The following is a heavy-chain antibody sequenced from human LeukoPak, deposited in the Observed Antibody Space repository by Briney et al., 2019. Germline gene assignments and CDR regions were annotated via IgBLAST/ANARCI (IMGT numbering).Heavy chain of an antibody. J-gene: IGHJ4*02. CDR3: ARGSSVLVRGVIWGGDYFDF. V-gene: IGHV4-39*01. D-gene: IGHD3-10*01. CDR2: IYYSGST. CDR1: GGSISSSSYY. Sequence: SETLSLTCTVSGGSISSSSYYWGWIRQPPGKGLEWIGSIYYSGSTYYNPSLKSRVTISEDTSKNQFSLKLSSVTAADTAVYYCARGSSVLVRGVIWGGDYFDFWGQGALVTVSS.